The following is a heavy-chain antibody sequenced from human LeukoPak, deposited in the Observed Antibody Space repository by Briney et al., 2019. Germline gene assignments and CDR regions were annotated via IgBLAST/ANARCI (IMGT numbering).Heavy chain of an antibody. CDR1: GLTFSSSW. D-gene: IGHD5-24*01. Sequence: GGSLRLSCAVSGLTFSSSWMDWVRQAPGKGLEWVASINPDGNKKYSADSVKGRFTISRDNAENSLYLQTNSLRVEDTAFYYCARDPLQMATITRTFDYWGQGTLVTVSS. CDR2: INPDGNKK. J-gene: IGHJ4*02. CDR3: ARDPLQMATITRTFDY. V-gene: IGHV3-7*01.